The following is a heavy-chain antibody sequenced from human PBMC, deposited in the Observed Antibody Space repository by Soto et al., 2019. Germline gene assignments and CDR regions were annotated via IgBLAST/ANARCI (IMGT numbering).Heavy chain of an antibody. CDR1: GGSIRSSHTSTY. D-gene: IGHD2-21*02. CDR2: IYHNGNT. J-gene: IGHJ4*02. Sequence: SETLSLTCSVSGGSIRSSHTSTYWTWIRQPPGKGLEWIAYIYHNGNTAYNPSLKSRITISVDSSKNQFSLKINSVTAADTAVSYCARLNLNCGLDCYIDSWGPGILVTVSS. V-gene: IGHV4-61*01. CDR3: ARLNLNCGLDCYIDS.